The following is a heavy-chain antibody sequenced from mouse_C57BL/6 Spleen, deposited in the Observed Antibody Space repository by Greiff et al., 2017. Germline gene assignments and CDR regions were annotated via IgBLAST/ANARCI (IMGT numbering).Heavy chain of an antibody. Sequence: EVKLVESGGGLVKPGGSLKLSCAASGFTFSSYTMSWVRQTPEKRLEWVATISGGGGNTYYPDSVKGRFTISRDNAKNTLYLQMSSLRSEDTALYYCARHNDHDWYFDVWGKGTPVTVSA. CDR3: ARHNDHDWYFDV. CDR1: GFTFSSYT. CDR2: ISGGGGNT. J-gene: IGHJ1*03. V-gene: IGHV5-9*01. D-gene: IGHD2-4*01.